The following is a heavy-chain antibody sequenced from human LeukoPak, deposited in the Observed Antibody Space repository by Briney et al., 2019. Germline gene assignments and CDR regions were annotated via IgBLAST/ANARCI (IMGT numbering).Heavy chain of an antibody. Sequence: GGSLRLSCAASGFTFSSYSMNWVRQAPGKGLEWVSSISSSSSYIYYADSVKGRFTISRDNAKNSLYLQMNSLRAEDTAVYYCARDRSGRYGGFDYWGQGTLVTVSS. D-gene: IGHD1-26*01. CDR2: ISSSSSYI. CDR3: ARDRSGRYGGFDY. J-gene: IGHJ4*02. CDR1: GFTFSSYS. V-gene: IGHV3-21*01.